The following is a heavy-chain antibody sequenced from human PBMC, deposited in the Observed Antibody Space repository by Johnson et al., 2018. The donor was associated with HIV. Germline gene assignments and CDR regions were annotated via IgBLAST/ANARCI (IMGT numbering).Heavy chain of an antibody. CDR1: GFTFSDYY. J-gene: IGHJ3*02. CDR2: ISSSGSTI. V-gene: IGHV3-11*04. D-gene: IGHD4-23*01. Sequence: QVQLVESGGGLVKPGGSLRLSCVASGFTFSDYYMSWIRQAPGKGLEWVSYISSSGSTIYYADSVNGRFTISRDNAKNSLYLQMNSLRAEDTAVYYCARSEVTAPSPPAGAFDIWGKGTMVTVSS. CDR3: ARSEVTAPSPPAGAFDI.